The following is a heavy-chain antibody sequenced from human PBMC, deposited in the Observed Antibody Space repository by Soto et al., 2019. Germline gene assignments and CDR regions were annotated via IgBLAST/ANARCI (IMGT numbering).Heavy chain of an antibody. CDR1: GFTFSSYG. Sequence: PGGSLRLSCAASGFTFSSYGMHWVRQAPGKGLEWVAVISYDGSNKYYADSVKGRFTISRDNSKNTLYLQMNSLRAEDTAVYYCAKDKRGSSGYYYDYFDYWGKGTLVTVSS. V-gene: IGHV3-30*18. CDR2: ISYDGSNK. D-gene: IGHD3-22*01. CDR3: AKDKRGSSGYYYDYFDY. J-gene: IGHJ4*02.